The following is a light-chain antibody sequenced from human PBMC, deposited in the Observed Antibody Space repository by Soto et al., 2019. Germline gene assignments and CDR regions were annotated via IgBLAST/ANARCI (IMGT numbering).Light chain of an antibody. CDR3: QQSYSTPVT. J-gene: IGKJ4*01. CDR1: QNLSNY. V-gene: IGKV1-39*01. Sequence: DIQMTQSPSSLSASVGDRVTMTCRASQNLSNYLNWYQQKPGKAPKLLMHAASNLQSGVPSRFSGSGSGTDFTLTISSLQPEDFAAYYCQQSYSTPVTVGGGTKVEIK. CDR2: AAS.